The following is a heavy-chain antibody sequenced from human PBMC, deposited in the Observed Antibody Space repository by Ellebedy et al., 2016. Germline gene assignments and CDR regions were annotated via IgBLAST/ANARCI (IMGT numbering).Heavy chain of an antibody. J-gene: IGHJ4*02. D-gene: IGHD3-22*01. CDR2: IRSKAYGGTT. V-gene: IGHV3-49*03. CDR3: TRDRATMIVVPADY. Sequence: GESLKISCTASGFTFGDYAMSWFRQAPGKGLEWVGFIRSKAYGGTTEYDASVKGRFTISRDDSKSIAYLQMNSLKTEDTAVYYCTRDRATMIVVPADYWGQGTLVTVSS. CDR1: GFTFGDYA.